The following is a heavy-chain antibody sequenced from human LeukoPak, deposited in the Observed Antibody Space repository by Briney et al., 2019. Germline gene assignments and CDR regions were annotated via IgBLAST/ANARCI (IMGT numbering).Heavy chain of an antibody. V-gene: IGHV3-30*02. Sequence: PGGSLRLSCAASGFTFSSYGMHWVRQAPGKGLEWEAFIRYDGSNKYYADSVKGRFTISRDNSKNTLYLQMNSLRAEDTAVYYCAKDGGTTVTTARGYYYYMDVWGKGTTVTISS. CDR3: AKDGGTTVTTARGYYYYMDV. J-gene: IGHJ6*03. CDR1: GFTFSSYG. CDR2: IRYDGSNK. D-gene: IGHD4-17*01.